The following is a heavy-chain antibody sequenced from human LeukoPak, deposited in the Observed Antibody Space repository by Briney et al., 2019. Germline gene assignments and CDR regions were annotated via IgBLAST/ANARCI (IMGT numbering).Heavy chain of an antibody. J-gene: IGHJ4*02. CDR3: AKDVERGFDYTNSLDY. CDR1: GFTFSSYG. V-gene: IGHV3-33*06. CDR2: IWSDGTNK. Sequence: PGKSLRLSCAASGFTFSSYGMHWVRQAPGKGLEWVAVIWSDGTNKYYADSVKGRFAISRDDSNNMVYLQMNSLRAEDTGVYYCAKDVERGFDYTNSLDYWGQGTLVTVSS. D-gene: IGHD4-11*01.